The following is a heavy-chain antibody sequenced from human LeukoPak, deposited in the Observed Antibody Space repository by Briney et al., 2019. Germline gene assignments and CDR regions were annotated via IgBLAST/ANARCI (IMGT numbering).Heavy chain of an antibody. J-gene: IGHJ3*02. CDR3: AGGPPNSGYAFAI. V-gene: IGHV3-33*01. D-gene: IGHD6-25*01. CDR2: IWFDGSNR. Sequence: SGGSLRLSCASSGFTFSNYAMHWVRQAPGKGLEWVAFIWFDGSNRYYADSVKGRFTISKDNSKNTLYLQMSSLRPEDTAVYYCAGGPPNSGYAFAIWGQGTMVTVSS. CDR1: GFTFSNYA.